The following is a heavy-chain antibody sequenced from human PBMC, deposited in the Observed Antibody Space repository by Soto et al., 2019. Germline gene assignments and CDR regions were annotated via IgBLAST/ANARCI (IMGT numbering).Heavy chain of an antibody. V-gene: IGHV1-69*13. D-gene: IGHD3-3*01. CDR2: IIPIFGTA. Sequence: SVKVSCKASGGTFSSYAISWVRQAPGQGLEWMGGIIPIFGTANYAQKFQGRVTITADESTSTAYMELSSLRSEDTAVYYCGRESNYDFWSGPTKGYGMDVWGQGTTVTVSS. J-gene: IGHJ6*02. CDR1: GGTFSSYA. CDR3: GRESNYDFWSGPTKGYGMDV.